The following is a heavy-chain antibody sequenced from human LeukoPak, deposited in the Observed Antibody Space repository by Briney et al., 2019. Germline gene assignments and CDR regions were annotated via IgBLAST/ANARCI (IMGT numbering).Heavy chain of an antibody. V-gene: IGHV3-53*01. CDR2: FFTNGNT. D-gene: IGHD1-14*01. CDR3: TRGLAPDPGYFDS. CDR1: GCSVSSNY. J-gene: IGHJ4*02. Sequence: PGGSLRLSCVVSGCSVSSNYMSWVRQAPGKGLEWVSSFFTNGNTYYADSVKGRFTISRDNSKNTVYLQMNRLRAEDTAVYYCTRGLAPDPGYFDSWGQGTLVTVSS.